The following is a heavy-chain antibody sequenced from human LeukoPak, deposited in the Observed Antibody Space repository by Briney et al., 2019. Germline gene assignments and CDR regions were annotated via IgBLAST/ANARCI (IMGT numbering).Heavy chain of an antibody. D-gene: IGHD2-2*01. CDR1: GGSISSYY. V-gene: IGHV4-59*01. J-gene: IGHJ4*02. CDR2: IYYSGST. Sequence: SETLSLTCTVSGGSISSYYWSWIRQPPGKGLEWIGYIYYSGSTNYNPSLKSRVTISVDTSKNQFSLKLSSVTAADTAVYYCARVIVVVPPDDYYFDYWGQGTLVTVPS. CDR3: ARVIVVVPPDDYYFDY.